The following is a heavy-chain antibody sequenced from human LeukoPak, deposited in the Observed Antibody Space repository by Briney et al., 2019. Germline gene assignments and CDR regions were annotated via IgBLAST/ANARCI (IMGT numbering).Heavy chain of an antibody. CDR3: ARDVGGYYDSSGYSLFDY. D-gene: IGHD3-22*01. J-gene: IGHJ4*02. Sequence: GGSLRLSCAASGFTFSSYSMNWVRQAPGKGLEWVSSISSSSSSYIYYADSVKGRFTISRDNAKNSLYLQMNSLRAEDTAVYYCARDVGGYYDSSGYSLFDYWGQGTLVTVSS. V-gene: IGHV3-21*04. CDR2: ISSSSSSYI. CDR1: GFTFSSYS.